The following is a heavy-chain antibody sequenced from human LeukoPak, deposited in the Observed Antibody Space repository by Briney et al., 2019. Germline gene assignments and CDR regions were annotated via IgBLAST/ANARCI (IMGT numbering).Heavy chain of an antibody. J-gene: IGHJ4*02. Sequence: PGGSLRLSGAASGFTFSNFAMHWVRQAPGKGLEGVGVISHDERNKYHADSAKGRFTISRDNSKNMVYLQMTSLRLEDTPVYYCARPSPPGDGYNPPDYWGQGSLVTVSS. CDR1: GFTFSNFA. CDR2: ISHDERNK. D-gene: IGHD5-24*01. CDR3: ARPSPPGDGYNPPDY. V-gene: IGHV3-30*04.